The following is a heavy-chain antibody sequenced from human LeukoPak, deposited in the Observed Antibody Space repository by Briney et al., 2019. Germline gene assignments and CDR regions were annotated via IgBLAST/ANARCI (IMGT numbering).Heavy chain of an antibody. V-gene: IGHV3-7*01. CDR3: AREKRGYSYRHAFDI. CDR2: IKQDGSEK. Sequence: GGSLRLSCVASGFTFSSYWMSWVRQAPGKGLEWVANIKQDGSEKYYVDSVKGRFTISRDNAKNSLYLQMNSLRAEDTAVYYCAREKRGYSYRHAFDIWGQGTMVTVSS. CDR1: GFTFSSYW. J-gene: IGHJ3*02. D-gene: IGHD5-18*01.